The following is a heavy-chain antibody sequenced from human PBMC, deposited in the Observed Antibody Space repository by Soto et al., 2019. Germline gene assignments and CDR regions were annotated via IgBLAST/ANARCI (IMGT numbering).Heavy chain of an antibody. CDR3: ARLGPRYCSSTSCYAIYWFDP. CDR1: GYTFTSYG. Sequence: ASVKVSCKASGYTFTSYGVSWVRQAPGQGLEWMGWISAYNGNTNYAQKLQGRVTMTTDTSTSTAYMELRSLRSDDTAVYYCARLGPRYCSSTSCYAIYWFDPWGQGTLVTVSS. V-gene: IGHV1-18*01. J-gene: IGHJ5*02. CDR2: ISAYNGNT. D-gene: IGHD2-2*01.